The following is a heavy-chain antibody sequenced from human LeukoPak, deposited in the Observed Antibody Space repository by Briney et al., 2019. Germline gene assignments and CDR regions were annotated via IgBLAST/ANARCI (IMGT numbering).Heavy chain of an antibody. J-gene: IGHJ4*02. D-gene: IGHD4-17*01. V-gene: IGHV3-74*01. CDR2: IKGDGSET. Sequence: PGGSLRLSCSASGFTFSSHWMHWVRQAPGKGLVWVSRIKGDGSETNYAGSVRGRFTISRDNAKNTLYLQMNSLRPDDTAVYYCASGSGDYGDPFDYWGQGTLVTVSS. CDR3: ASGSGDYGDPFDY. CDR1: GFTFSSHW.